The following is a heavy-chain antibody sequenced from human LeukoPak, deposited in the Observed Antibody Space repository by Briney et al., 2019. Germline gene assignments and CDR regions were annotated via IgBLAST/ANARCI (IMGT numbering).Heavy chain of an antibody. D-gene: IGHD3-9*01. V-gene: IGHV3-23*01. CDR1: GFTFSSDA. Sequence: GGSLRLSCAASGFTFSSDAMNWVRQRPGKGLEWVSVISGSGDKTYYADSVKGRFTISRDNSKNTLYLQMNSLRAEDTAVYYCARDRELRYFDWLSTSPDAFDIWGQGTMVTVSS. CDR2: ISGSGDKT. J-gene: IGHJ3*02. CDR3: ARDRELRYFDWLSTSPDAFDI.